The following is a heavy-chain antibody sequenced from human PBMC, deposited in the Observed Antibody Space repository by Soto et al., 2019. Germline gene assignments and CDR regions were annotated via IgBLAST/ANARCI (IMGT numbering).Heavy chain of an antibody. CDR3: ARSSGVATIFDY. CDR1: GGSISSYY. CDR2: IYYSGST. Sequence: PSETLSLTCTVSGGSISSYYWSWIRQPPGKGLEWIGYIYYSGSTNYNPSLKSRVTISVDTSKNQFSLKLSSVTAADTAVYYCARSSGVATIFDYWGQGTLVTVSS. V-gene: IGHV4-59*01. J-gene: IGHJ4*02. D-gene: IGHD5-12*01.